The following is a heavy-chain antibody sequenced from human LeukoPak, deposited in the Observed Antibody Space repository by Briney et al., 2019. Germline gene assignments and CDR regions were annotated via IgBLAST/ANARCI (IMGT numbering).Heavy chain of an antibody. CDR2: IYSGGST. CDR3: ARDRQQLVRGAFDI. Sequence: GGSLRLSCAASGFTVSSNYMSWVRQAPGKGLEWVSVIYSGGSTYYADSVKGRFTISRDNSKNTLYLQMNSLRAEDTAVYYCARDRQQLVRGAFDIWGQGTMVTVSS. J-gene: IGHJ3*02. D-gene: IGHD6-13*01. CDR1: GFTVSSNY. V-gene: IGHV3-53*01.